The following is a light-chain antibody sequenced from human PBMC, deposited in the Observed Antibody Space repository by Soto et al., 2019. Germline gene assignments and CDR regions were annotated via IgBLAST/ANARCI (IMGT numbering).Light chain of an antibody. CDR2: DND. CDR3: EAWDSNLSGGV. V-gene: IGLV1-51*01. J-gene: IGLJ3*02. CDR1: RSNIGNNY. Sequence: QSVLTRPPSVSAAPGQKVTVSCSGSRSNIGNNYVSWYQHLPGTAPKLLIYDNDKRPSGIPDRFSASKSGTSATLDITGLQTGDEDDYYCEAWDSNLSGGVFGGGTKLTVL.